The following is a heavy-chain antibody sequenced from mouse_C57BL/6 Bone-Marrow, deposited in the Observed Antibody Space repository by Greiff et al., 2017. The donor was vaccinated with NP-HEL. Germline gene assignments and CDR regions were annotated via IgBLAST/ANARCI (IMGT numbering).Heavy chain of an antibody. Sequence: QVQLKQSGPGLVAPSQSLSITCTVSGFSLTSYGVSWVRQPPGKGLEWLGVIWGDGSTNYHSALISRLSISKDNSKSQVVLKLISLQTDDTATYYCAKGPYGNYEAWFAYWGQGTLVTVSA. CDR3: AKGPYGNYEAWFAY. CDR2: IWGDGST. J-gene: IGHJ3*01. CDR1: GFSLTSYG. V-gene: IGHV2-3*01. D-gene: IGHD2-1*01.